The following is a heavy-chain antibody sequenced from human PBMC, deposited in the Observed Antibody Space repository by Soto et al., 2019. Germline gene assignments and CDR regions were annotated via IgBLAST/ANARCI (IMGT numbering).Heavy chain of an antibody. D-gene: IGHD6-6*01. Sequence: QVQLQESGPRLVKPSQTLSLTWTVSGGSISSDDYYWTWIRQPPGKGLEWIGYIYYSGSTYYNPSLKSRLTISLDTSKNQFSLKLSSVSAADTAVYYCARDRSNSPDYFDYWGQGTLVTVSS. CDR2: IYYSGST. J-gene: IGHJ4*02. CDR1: GGSISSDDYY. V-gene: IGHV4-30-4*01. CDR3: ARDRSNSPDYFDY.